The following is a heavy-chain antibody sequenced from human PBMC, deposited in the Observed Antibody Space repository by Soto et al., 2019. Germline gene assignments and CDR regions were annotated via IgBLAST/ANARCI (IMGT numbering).Heavy chain of an antibody. CDR1: GFTFGSYA. V-gene: IGHV3-23*01. Sequence: PGGSLRLSCAASGFTFGSYAMSWVRQAPGEGLEWVSSISGNGVTTYYSDSVKGRFTISRDNSKNTLYLQVNSLRDEDTAVYYCAKVRALWFGHHDYYHYGMAVWGQGTTVTVSS. CDR3: AKVRALWFGHHDYYHYGMAV. J-gene: IGHJ6*02. CDR2: ISGNGVTT. D-gene: IGHD3-10*01.